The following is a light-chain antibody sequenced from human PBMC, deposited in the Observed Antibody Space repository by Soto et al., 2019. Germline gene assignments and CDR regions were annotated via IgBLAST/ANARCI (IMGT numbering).Light chain of an antibody. CDR2: GPY. CDR1: ESVSSY. V-gene: IGKV3-11*01. Sequence: MMLTQSPSTLSLSTWERATLSCRASESVSSYLAWYQQKPSQTPSLPLHGPYNWATGIPARFSGSGSGTDFTLTISSLEPEDCAVYYCQQRSNWPPTWTFGQGTKVDI. J-gene: IGKJ1*01. CDR3: QQRSNWPPTWT.